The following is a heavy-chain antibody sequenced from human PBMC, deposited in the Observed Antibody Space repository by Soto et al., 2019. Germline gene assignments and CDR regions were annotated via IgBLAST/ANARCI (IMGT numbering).Heavy chain of an antibody. Sequence: GQTLKISCEASEYTFTKYSIAWVRQRPGKGLEWMGIIYPGDSDVRYSPSFPGHVTISADKSINTVYLEWSSLKPSDSATYFCARHGPLNKRLRGVPLDFWGQGTRVTVSS. CDR1: EYTFTKYS. CDR2: IYPGDSDV. V-gene: IGHV5-51*01. D-gene: IGHD3-10*01. J-gene: IGHJ4*01. CDR3: ARHGPLNKRLRGVPLDF.